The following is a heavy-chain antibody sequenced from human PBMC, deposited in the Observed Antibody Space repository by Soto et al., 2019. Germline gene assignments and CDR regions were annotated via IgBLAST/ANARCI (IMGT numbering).Heavy chain of an antibody. CDR1: GFTFSDYY. V-gene: IGHV3-11*06. Sequence: GGSLRLSCAASGFTFSDYYMNWIRQAPGKGLEWVSYVSRTTTYTDYGDSVKGRFTISRDNAKNSLYLQMNSLRAEDTAVYYCARGDLTGRTTPGYYGMDVWGQGTTVTVSS. CDR3: ARGDLTGRTTPGYYGMDV. D-gene: IGHD1-20*01. CDR2: VSRTTTYT. J-gene: IGHJ6*02.